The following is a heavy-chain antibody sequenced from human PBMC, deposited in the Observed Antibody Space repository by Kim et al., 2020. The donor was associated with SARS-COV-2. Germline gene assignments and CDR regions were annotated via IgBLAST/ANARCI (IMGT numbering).Heavy chain of an antibody. V-gene: IGHV3-23*01. CDR2: ISGSGSST. J-gene: IGHJ4*02. Sequence: GGSLRLSCAASAFNFNHYAMTWVRQAPGKGLEWVSTISGSGSSTYYADSVKGRFTISRDNSKNTLYLQMNSLRAEDTALYYCAKGHSSGWVYYFDYWGQGTLVTVSS. CDR1: AFNFNHYA. CDR3: AKGHSSGWVYYFDY. D-gene: IGHD6-19*01.